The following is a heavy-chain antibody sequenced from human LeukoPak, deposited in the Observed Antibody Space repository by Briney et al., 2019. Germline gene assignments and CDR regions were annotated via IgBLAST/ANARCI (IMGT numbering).Heavy chain of an antibody. CDR1: GYTFTSYA. Sequence: LRASVKVSCKASGYTFTSYAMHWVRQAPGQRLEWMGWINAGNGITKYSQKFQGRVTITRDTSASTAYMGLSSLRSEDTAVYYCARGVAVAGTSYYYYGMDVWGKGTTVTVSS. J-gene: IGHJ6*04. CDR2: INAGNGIT. D-gene: IGHD6-19*01. CDR3: ARGVAVAGTSYYYYGMDV. V-gene: IGHV1-3*01.